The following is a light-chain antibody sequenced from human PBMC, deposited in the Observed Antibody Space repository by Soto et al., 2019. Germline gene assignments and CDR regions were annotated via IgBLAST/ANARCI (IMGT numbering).Light chain of an antibody. J-gene: IGKJ5*01. CDR3: QQRHMWPIT. V-gene: IGKV3-11*01. CDR2: DAN. Sequence: EVMLTQSAVTLSLSPGERATLSCRASQSFRGLLAWYQQKPGQAPSLLIYDANNRATGIPPSFSGSGSGTDCTITISSLEPEDSAVYYCQQRHMWPITFGQGTRREIK. CDR1: QSFRGL.